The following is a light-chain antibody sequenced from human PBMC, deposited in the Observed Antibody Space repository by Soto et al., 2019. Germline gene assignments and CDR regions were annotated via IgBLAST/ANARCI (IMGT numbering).Light chain of an antibody. J-gene: IGLJ7*01. Sequence: LTQPPSVSGSPGQSVTISCTGTSSDVGSDNRVSWYQQPPGTAPKLMIYQVSNRPSGVPDRFSGSKSGNTASLTISGLQTDDEADYYCTLYRNSNTVFGKGTQLTVL. V-gene: IGLV2-18*01. CDR2: QVS. CDR1: SSDVGSDNR. CDR3: TLYRNSNTV.